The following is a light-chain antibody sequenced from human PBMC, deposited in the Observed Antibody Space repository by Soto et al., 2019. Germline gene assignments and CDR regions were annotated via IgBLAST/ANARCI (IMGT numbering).Light chain of an antibody. CDR3: SSYAGSNNFVV. CDR2: EVH. J-gene: IGLJ1*01. CDR1: RSDVGSYNY. Sequence: QSALTQPPSASGSPGQSVTISCTGTRSDVGSYNYVSWYQQRPGKAPKLMIYEVHKRPSGVPDRFSGSKSGNTASLTVSGLQAEDEADYYCSSYAGSNNFVVFGSGTKVTVL. V-gene: IGLV2-8*01.